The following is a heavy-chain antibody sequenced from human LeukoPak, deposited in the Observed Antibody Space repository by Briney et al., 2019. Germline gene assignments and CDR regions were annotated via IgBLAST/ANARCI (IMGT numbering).Heavy chain of an antibody. CDR3: AKGTHYYDSSGYWGAFDI. Sequence: GGSLRLSCAASGFTFSSNDIHWVRQAPGKGLEWVVVISYDGGNKYYADSVKGRFAVSRDNSKNTLYLQMNSLRAEDTAVYYCAKGTHYYDSSGYWGAFDIWGQGTMVTVSS. V-gene: IGHV3-30*18. J-gene: IGHJ3*02. CDR2: ISYDGGNK. CDR1: GFTFSSND. D-gene: IGHD3-22*01.